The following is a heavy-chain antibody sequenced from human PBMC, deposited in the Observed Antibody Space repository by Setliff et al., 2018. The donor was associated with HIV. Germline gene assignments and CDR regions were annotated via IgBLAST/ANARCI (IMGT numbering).Heavy chain of an antibody. CDR1: GGSFNNKP. CDR2: IIPILGAP. Sequence: SVKVSCKTVGGSFNNKPISWVRQAPGQGLEWMGGIIPILGAPNYAPSFQGRVTITADYSTDTAQIELRSLRSDDTAVYYCVRPRVFDSFDVWGPGTMVTVSS. V-gene: IGHV1-69*10. J-gene: IGHJ3*01. CDR3: VRPRVFDSFDV.